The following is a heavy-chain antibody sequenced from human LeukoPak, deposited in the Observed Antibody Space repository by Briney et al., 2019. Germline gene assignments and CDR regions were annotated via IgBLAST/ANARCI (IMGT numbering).Heavy chain of an antibody. J-gene: IGHJ4*02. CDR1: GYSISSGYY. D-gene: IGHD3-10*01. CDR3: ASLRFGELSDY. Sequence: KPSQTLSLTCTVSGYSISSGYYWGWIRQPPGKGLEWIGSIYHSGSTYYNPSLKSRVTISVDTSKNQFSLKLSSVTAADTAVYYCASLRFGELSDYWGQGTLVTVSS. V-gene: IGHV4-38-2*02. CDR2: IYHSGST.